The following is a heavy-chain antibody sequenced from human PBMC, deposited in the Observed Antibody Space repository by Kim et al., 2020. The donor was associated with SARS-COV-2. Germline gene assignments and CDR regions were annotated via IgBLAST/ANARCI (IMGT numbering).Heavy chain of an antibody. Sequence: YNTSLKSGVTISVDTSKNQFSLKLSSVTAADTAVYYCAGQDIVVVPAAIHWGQGTLVTVSS. V-gene: IGHV4-34*01. D-gene: IGHD2-2*01. J-gene: IGHJ4*02. CDR3: AGQDIVVVPAAIH.